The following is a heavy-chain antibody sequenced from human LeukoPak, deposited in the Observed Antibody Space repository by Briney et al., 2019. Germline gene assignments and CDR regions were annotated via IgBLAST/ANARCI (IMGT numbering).Heavy chain of an antibody. D-gene: IGHD2-21*02. J-gene: IGHJ3*02. V-gene: IGHV4-30-4*01. CDR2: IYYSGIT. Sequence: SETLSLTCTVSGGSISSGDYYWRWLRQPPGKGLEWIGYIYYSGITYYNPSLKSRVTISVDTSKNQFSLKLSSVTAADTAVYYCARGVTAIWGGFDIWGQGTMVTVSS. CDR1: GGSISSGDYY. CDR3: ARGVTAIWGGFDI.